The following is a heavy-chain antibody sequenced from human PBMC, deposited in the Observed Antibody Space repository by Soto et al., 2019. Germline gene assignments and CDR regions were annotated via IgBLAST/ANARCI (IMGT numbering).Heavy chain of an antibody. V-gene: IGHV5-10-1*01. J-gene: IGHJ4*02. D-gene: IGHD3-10*01. CDR3: ARPQRHGSGSYYDDY. CDR1: GYSFTSYW. Sequence: PGESLKISCKGSGYSFTSYWISWVRQMPGKGLEWMGRIDPSDSYTNYSPSFQGHVTISADKSISTAYLQWSSLKASDTAMYYCARPQRHGSGSYYDDYWGQGTLVTVSS. CDR2: IDPSDSYT.